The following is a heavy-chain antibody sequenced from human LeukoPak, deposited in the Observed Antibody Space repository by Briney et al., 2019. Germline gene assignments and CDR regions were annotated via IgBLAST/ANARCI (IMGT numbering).Heavy chain of an antibody. D-gene: IGHD2-2*01. CDR3: ARAKYCSSTSCYAGPYYYYYMDV. Sequence: SSETLSLTCTVSGGSIISSYWSWIRQPAGKGLEWIGRTYTSGSTNYNPSLKSRVTMSVDTSKNQFSLKLSSVTAADTAVYYCARAKYCSSTSCYAGPYYYYYMDVWGKGTTVTVSS. CDR1: GGSIISSY. CDR2: TYTSGST. J-gene: IGHJ6*03. V-gene: IGHV4-4*07.